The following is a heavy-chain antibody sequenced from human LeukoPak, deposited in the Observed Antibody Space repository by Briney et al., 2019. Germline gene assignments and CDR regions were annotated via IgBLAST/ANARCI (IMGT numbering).Heavy chain of an antibody. D-gene: IGHD6-19*01. V-gene: IGHV3-21*01. CDR1: GFSFSSYI. CDR3: ATSSIALAGTVDY. CDR2: ISSSSAYI. Sequence: PGGSLRLSCAAPGFSFSSYIMNWVRQAPGKGPEWVSSISSSSAYIYYADSVKGRFTISRDNAKSSLFLQMNSLRDEDTAVYYCATSSIALAGTVDYWGQGTLVTVSS. J-gene: IGHJ4*02.